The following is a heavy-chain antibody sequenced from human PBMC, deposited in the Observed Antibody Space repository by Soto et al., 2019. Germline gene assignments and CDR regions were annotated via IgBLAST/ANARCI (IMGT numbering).Heavy chain of an antibody. Sequence: GGSLRLSCAASGFTFSNAWMNWVRQAPGKGLEWVGLIKSKTDGGTTDYAAPVKGRFTISRDDSKNTLYLQMNSLKTEDTAVYYCTTDHQGSSSWLVYWGQGTLVTVSS. V-gene: IGHV3-15*07. CDR3: TTDHQGSSSWLVY. J-gene: IGHJ4*02. CDR2: IKSKTDGGTT. CDR1: GFTFSNAW. D-gene: IGHD6-13*01.